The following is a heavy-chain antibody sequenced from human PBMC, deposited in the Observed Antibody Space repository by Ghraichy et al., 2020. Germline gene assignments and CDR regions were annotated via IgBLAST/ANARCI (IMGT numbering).Heavy chain of an antibody. CDR2: INHSGST. Sequence: SQTLSLTCAVYGGSFSGYYWSWIRQPPGKGLEWIGEINHSGSTNYNPSLKSRVTISVDTSKNQFSLKLSSVTAADTAVYYCARAPNSSGYYRYFDYWGQGTLVTVSS. D-gene: IGHD3-22*01. CDR1: GGSFSGYY. CDR3: ARAPNSSGYYRYFDY. V-gene: IGHV4-34*01. J-gene: IGHJ4*02.